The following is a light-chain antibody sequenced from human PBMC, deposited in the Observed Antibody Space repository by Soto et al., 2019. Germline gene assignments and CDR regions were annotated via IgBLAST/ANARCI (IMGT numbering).Light chain of an antibody. J-gene: IGKJ2*01. CDR2: DAS. CDR3: QQYATSPYT. Sequence: EIELTQSPGTLSLSPGQGATLFCTASQSVTSNKLAWYQHKVGQAPRLLLYDASRRATGIPDRFSGSGSGTDFSLTISRLAPEDFAVYFCQQYATSPYTFGQGTKLE. CDR1: QSVTSNK. V-gene: IGKV3-20*01.